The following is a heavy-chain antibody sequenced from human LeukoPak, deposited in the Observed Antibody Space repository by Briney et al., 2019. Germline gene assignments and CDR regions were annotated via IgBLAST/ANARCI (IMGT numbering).Heavy chain of an antibody. V-gene: IGHV3-23*01. D-gene: IGHD3-22*01. J-gene: IGHJ4*02. CDR1: GFIFSSYA. Sequence: GGSLRLSCAASGFIFSSYAMNCVRQAPGKGLEWVAVISGGGSTTIYADSVKGRFTISRDNSKNTLYLQMNSLRAEDTAVYYCAKDGGPNYYDSSGYYSVFDYWGQGTLVTVSS. CDR3: AKDGGPNYYDSSGYYSVFDY. CDR2: ISGGGSTT.